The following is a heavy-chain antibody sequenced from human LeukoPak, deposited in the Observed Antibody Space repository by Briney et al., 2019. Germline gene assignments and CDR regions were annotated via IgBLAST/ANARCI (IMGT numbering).Heavy chain of an antibody. Sequence: KEFGDTLLHPTQTLTLTCCFPVFALSTCGGGVGGIRQPPGKALEWLALIYWDDDKRYSPSLKSRLTITKDTSKNQVVLTMTNRRPVDTATYYCAHLMAAAGRHFDYWGQGTLVTVSS. D-gene: IGHD6-13*01. V-gene: IGHV2-5*02. CDR1: VFALSTCGGG. CDR3: AHLMAAAGRHFDY. J-gene: IGHJ4*02. CDR2: IYWDDDK.